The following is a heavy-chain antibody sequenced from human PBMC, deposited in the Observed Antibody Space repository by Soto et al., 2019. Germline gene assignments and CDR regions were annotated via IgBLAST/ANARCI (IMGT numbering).Heavy chain of an antibody. CDR2: IYSGGST. J-gene: IGHJ4*02. Sequence: EVQLVESGGGLIQPGGFLRLSCAASGFTVSSNYMSWVRQAPGKGLEWVSVIYSGGSTYYADSVKGRFTISRDNSKNTLYLQMNSLRAEDTAVYYCARAPNYGSGSYYFDYWGQGTLVTVSS. D-gene: IGHD3-10*01. CDR1: GFTVSSNY. V-gene: IGHV3-53*01. CDR3: ARAPNYGSGSYYFDY.